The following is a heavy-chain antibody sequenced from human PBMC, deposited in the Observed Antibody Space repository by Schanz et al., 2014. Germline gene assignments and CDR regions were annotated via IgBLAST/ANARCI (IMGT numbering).Heavy chain of an antibody. Sequence: QVQLVQSGAEVKKPGASVRVSCKVSGYAFTTYGISWVRQAPGQGPEFMGWISTFRNEDTNSAQRFQGRLTMTTDTSTSTAYMELRSLRSEDTAVYFCTSEAHNHDGLRSYSNVWGQGTLVTVTS. CDR2: ISTFRNEDT. CDR3: TSEAHNHDGLRSYSNV. V-gene: IGHV1-18*01. D-gene: IGHD3-10*01. J-gene: IGHJ4*02. CDR1: GYAFTTYG.